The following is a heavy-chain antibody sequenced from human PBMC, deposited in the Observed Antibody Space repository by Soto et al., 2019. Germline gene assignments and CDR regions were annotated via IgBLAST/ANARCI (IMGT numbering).Heavy chain of an antibody. J-gene: IGHJ6*02. Sequence: GGSLRLSCAASGFTFSSYWMHWVRQAPGKGLVWVSRINSDGSSTSYADSVKGRFTISRDNAKNTLYLQMNSLRAEDTAVYYCARGPIFRRTTRPYYYYYGMDVWGQGTTVTVSS. D-gene: IGHD3-3*01. CDR2: INSDGSST. CDR3: ARGPIFRRTTRPYYYYYGMDV. V-gene: IGHV3-74*01. CDR1: GFTFSSYW.